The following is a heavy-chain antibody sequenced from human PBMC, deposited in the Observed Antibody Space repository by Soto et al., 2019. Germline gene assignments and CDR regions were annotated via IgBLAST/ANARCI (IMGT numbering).Heavy chain of an antibody. CDR3: ASGSLYGSGSYPVDY. D-gene: IGHD3-10*01. J-gene: IGHJ4*01. Sequence: QVQLVQSGAEVKKPGSSVNVSCKASGGTFSNHLISWVRQAPGQGLEWMGTIIPLFGILNYAQKLQGRVTISADKSTSTAYMELSSLRSDDTAAYYCASGSLYGSGSYPVDYWGQGTLFTVSS. V-gene: IGHV1-69*02. CDR1: GGTFSNHL. CDR2: IIPLFGIL.